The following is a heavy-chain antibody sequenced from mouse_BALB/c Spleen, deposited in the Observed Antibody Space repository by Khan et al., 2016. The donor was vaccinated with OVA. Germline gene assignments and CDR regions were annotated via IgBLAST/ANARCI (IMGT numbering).Heavy chain of an antibody. CDR1: GYTFTSYY. D-gene: IGHD2-2*01. Sequence: VQLQESGAELVKPGASVRLSCKASGYTFTSYYLYWVKQRPGQGLEWIGDINPSNGDTNFNEKFKSKATLTVDKSSSTAYIHLNSLTSEDSAVYYCTRSGYGSFAYWGQWTLVTVSA. CDR3: TRSGYGSFAY. CDR2: INPSNGDT. V-gene: IGHV1-53*01. J-gene: IGHJ3*01.